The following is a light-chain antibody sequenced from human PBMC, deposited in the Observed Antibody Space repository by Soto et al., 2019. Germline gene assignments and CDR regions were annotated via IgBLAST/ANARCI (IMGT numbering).Light chain of an antibody. Sequence: QSALTQPASVSGSPGQSITISCTGTSSDVGGYNYVSWYQQHPGKAPKLMIYEVSNRPSGVSNRFSGSKSCNTASLTISGLQDEDEADYYCSSYTSSSTSVVFGGGTKLTVL. CDR2: EVS. J-gene: IGLJ2*01. CDR1: SSDVGGYNY. V-gene: IGLV2-14*01. CDR3: SSYTSSSTSVV.